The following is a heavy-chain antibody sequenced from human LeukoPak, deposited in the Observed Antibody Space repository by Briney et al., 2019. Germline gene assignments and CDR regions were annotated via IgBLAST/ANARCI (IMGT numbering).Heavy chain of an antibody. D-gene: IGHD3-9*01. CDR2: ISGSGGST. V-gene: IGHV3-23*01. CDR1: GFTFSNYA. Sequence: GGSLRLSCAASGFTFSNYAMSWVRQAPGRGLEWVSAISGSGGSTYYADSVKGRFTISRDNSKNTLYLQMNSLRAEDTAVYYCAKDMRFDWTPYYFDYWGQGTLVTVSS. CDR3: AKDMRFDWTPYYFDY. J-gene: IGHJ4*02.